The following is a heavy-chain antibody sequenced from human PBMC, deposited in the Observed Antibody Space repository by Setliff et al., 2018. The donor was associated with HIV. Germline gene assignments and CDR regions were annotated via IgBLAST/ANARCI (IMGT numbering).Heavy chain of an antibody. Sequence: LSLTCTVSGGSISSYYWSWIRQPPGKGLEWIGYIYTSGSTNYNPSLKSRVTISLDTSKNQFSLKLTSVTAADTAVYYCARLDSTIFGVVIIRDYWGQGTLVTVSS. CDR2: IYTSGST. D-gene: IGHD3-3*01. CDR1: GGSISSYY. CDR3: ARLDSTIFGVVIIRDY. V-gene: IGHV4-4*09. J-gene: IGHJ4*02.